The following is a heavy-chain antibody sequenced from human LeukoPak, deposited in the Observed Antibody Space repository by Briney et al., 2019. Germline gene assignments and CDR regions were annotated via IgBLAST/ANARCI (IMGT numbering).Heavy chain of an antibody. CDR2: FDPEDGET. CDR1: GYTLTELS. D-gene: IGHD4-17*01. CDR3: ATGGGFYGEYVSQGNDY. Sequence: ASVKVCCKVSGYTLTELSMHWVRQAPGKGLEWMGGFDPEDGETIYAQKFQGRVTMTEDTSTDTAYMELSSLRSEDTAVYYCATGGGFYGEYVSQGNDYWGQGTLVTVSS. V-gene: IGHV1-24*01. J-gene: IGHJ4*02.